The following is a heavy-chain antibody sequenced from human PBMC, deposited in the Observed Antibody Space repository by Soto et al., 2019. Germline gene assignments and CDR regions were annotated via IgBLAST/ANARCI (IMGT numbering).Heavy chain of an antibody. V-gene: IGHV4-39*01. CDR3: ARHQVRGTAAGPTMYYFDY. J-gene: IGHJ4*02. CDR2: IYYSGST. CDR1: GGSISSSSYY. D-gene: IGHD6-13*01. Sequence: SETLSLTCTVSGGSISSSSYYWGWIRQPPGKGLEWIGSIYYSGSTYYNPSLKSRVTISVDTSKNQFSLKLSSVTAADTAVYYCARHQVRGTAAGPTMYYFDYWGQGTLVTVSS.